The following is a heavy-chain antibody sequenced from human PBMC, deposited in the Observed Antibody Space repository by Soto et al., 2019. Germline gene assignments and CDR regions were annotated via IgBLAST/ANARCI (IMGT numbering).Heavy chain of an antibody. V-gene: IGHV3-30-3*01. J-gene: IGHJ6*02. CDR1: EFTFSHYP. CDR3: ARDPTPKAGSSTLYFFYGLDV. D-gene: IGHD6-6*01. CDR2: ISSDGSLE. Sequence: QERLVESGGGVVHPGTSLRLSCTASEFTFSHYPLQWIRQAPGRGLEWVAAISSDGSLEYYADSVKGRFTISRDNSKNTLFLQMNGLKPEDTALYYCARDPTPKAGSSTLYFFYGLDVSGQGTTVTVSS.